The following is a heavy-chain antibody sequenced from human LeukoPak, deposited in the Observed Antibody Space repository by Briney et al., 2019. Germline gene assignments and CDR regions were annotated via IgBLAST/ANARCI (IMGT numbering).Heavy chain of an antibody. D-gene: IGHD3-10*01. CDR2: INNEGTTI. V-gene: IGHV3-74*01. J-gene: IGHJ1*01. CDR3: ARVSGLGMNEYYQH. CDR1: GLTFINSW. Sequence: HGGSLRLSCEASGLTFINSWMHWVRQAPGKGLVWVSRINNEGTTISYADSVKGRFTISRDNAKNTLYLQMNSLRAEDTAVYYCARVSGLGMNEYYQHWGQGTLVTVAS.